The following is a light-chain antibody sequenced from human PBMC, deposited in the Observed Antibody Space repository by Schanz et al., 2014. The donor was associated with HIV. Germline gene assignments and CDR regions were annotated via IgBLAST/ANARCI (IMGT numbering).Light chain of an antibody. CDR3: QHYGDSRGT. Sequence: EIVLTQSPATLSLSPGERATLSCRASQSVSNNLAWYQHKPGQAPRLLIYGAFTRATGIPARFSGSGSGTEFTLTISGLEPEDFAVYYCQHYGDSRGTFGGGTEVDIK. J-gene: IGKJ4*01. V-gene: IGKV3-20*01. CDR1: QSVSNN. CDR2: GAF.